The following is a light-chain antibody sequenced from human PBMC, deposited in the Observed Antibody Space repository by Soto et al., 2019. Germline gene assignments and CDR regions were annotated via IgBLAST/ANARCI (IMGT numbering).Light chain of an antibody. CDR1: QSVSNNY. Sequence: EIVLTQSPGTLSLSPGERATLSCRASQSVSNNYLAWYQQKPGQAPRLLIYGASNRATGIPDRFSGSGSGAEFTLTISSLEPEDFAVYYCQQRSNWPITFGQGTRLEIK. J-gene: IGKJ5*01. V-gene: IGKV3D-20*02. CDR2: GAS. CDR3: QQRSNWPIT.